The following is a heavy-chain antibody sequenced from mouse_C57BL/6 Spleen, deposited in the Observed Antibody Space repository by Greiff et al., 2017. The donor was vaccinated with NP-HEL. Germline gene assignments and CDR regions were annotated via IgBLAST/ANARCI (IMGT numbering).Heavy chain of an antibody. V-gene: IGHV1-22*01. CDR3: ATVVATNFDV. CDR1: GYTFTDYN. CDR2: INPNNGGT. Sequence: VQLKESGPELVKPGASVKMSCKASGYTFTDYNMHWVKQSHGKSLEWIGYINPNNGGTSYNQKFKGKATLTVNKSSSTAYMELRSLTSEDSAVYYCATVVATNFDVWGTGTTVTVSS. J-gene: IGHJ1*03. D-gene: IGHD1-1*01.